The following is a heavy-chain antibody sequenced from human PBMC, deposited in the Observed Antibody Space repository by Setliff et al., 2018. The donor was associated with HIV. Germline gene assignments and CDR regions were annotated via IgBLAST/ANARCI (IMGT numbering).Heavy chain of an antibody. Sequence: LRLSCAASGFTFSYYAMHWLRQAPGKGLEWVAVISYDGSNKYYADSVKGRFTISRDNSKNTLYLQMNSLRAEDTAVYYCAKDIAVAGYLYYYYYGMDVWGQGTTVTVSS. CDR1: GFTFSYYA. V-gene: IGHV3-30*04. CDR2: ISYDGSNK. D-gene: IGHD6-19*01. CDR3: AKDIAVAGYLYYYYYGMDV. J-gene: IGHJ6*02.